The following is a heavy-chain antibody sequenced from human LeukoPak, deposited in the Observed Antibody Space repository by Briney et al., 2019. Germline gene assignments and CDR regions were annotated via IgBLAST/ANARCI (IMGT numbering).Heavy chain of an antibody. D-gene: IGHD7-27*01. CDR3: ARGPQLGHFFAY. V-gene: IGHV3-48*04. CDR2: IGGRTTTI. CDR1: GFTSSDYA. Sequence: GGSLRLSCAASGFTSSDYAMNWVRQVPGKGLEWISYIGGRTTTIYYADSVQGRFTISRDNAKNSLYLQMNSLRAEDTALYYCARGPQLGHFFAYWGQGTLVTVSS. J-gene: IGHJ4*02.